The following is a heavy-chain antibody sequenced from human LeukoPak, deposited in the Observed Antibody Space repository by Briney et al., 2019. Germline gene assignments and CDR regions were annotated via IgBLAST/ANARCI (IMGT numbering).Heavy chain of an antibody. V-gene: IGHV1-18*01. CDR1: GYTFTTFG. J-gene: IGHJ4*02. CDR3: ARDERYDSSGYPFDY. Sequence: ASVKVSCKASGYTFTTFGISWVRQAPGQGLEWMGWISAYNGSTTSAQSLQGRLTMTTDTSTSTAYMELRNLSSDDTAVYYCARDERYDSSGYPFDYWGQGTLVTVSS. CDR2: ISAYNGST. D-gene: IGHD3-22*01.